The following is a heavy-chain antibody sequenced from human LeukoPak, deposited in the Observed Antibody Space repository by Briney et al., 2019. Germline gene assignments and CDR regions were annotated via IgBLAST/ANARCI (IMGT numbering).Heavy chain of an antibody. CDR1: GGTFSTYA. Sequence: SVKVSCKASGGTFSTYAISWVRQAPGQGLEWMGRIIPILDIANCAQKFQGRVTITADKSTSTAYMYLSSLRSEDTAVYYCARWEGKSYYYDSSGYFDYWGQGTLVTVSS. V-gene: IGHV1-69*04. D-gene: IGHD3-22*01. J-gene: IGHJ4*02. CDR3: ARWEGKSYYYDSSGYFDY. CDR2: IIPILDIA.